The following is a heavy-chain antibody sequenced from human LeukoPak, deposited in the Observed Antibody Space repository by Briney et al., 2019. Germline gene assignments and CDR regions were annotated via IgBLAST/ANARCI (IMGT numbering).Heavy chain of an antibody. V-gene: IGHV4-39*01. CDR3: ARQGGLRIAVGNWFDP. CDR1: DGSICSGYYF. D-gene: IGHD6-19*01. CDR2: IYYSGST. Sequence: SETLSLTCTVSDGSICSGYYFCGWIRLPPGKGLEWIGCIYYSGSTYYNPSLRSRFTISVDTSKNHFSLKLSSVTAARTAVYYCARQGGLRIAVGNWFDPWGQGTLVTVSS. J-gene: IGHJ5*02.